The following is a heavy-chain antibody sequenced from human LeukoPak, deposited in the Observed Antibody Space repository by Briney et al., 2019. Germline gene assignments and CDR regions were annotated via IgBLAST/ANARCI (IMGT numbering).Heavy chain of an antibody. V-gene: IGHV3-30*02. CDR3: TTGKSIAARPLNY. D-gene: IGHD6-6*01. CDR2: IQYDGSNE. J-gene: IGHJ4*02. CDR1: RFTFSSYG. Sequence: PTGGSLRLSCAASRFTFSSYGMHWVRQAPGKGLEWVAYIQYDGSNEQYADSVKGRFTISRDNSKNTLYLRMNNLRAEDTAVYYCTTGKSIAARPLNYWGQGTLVTVSS.